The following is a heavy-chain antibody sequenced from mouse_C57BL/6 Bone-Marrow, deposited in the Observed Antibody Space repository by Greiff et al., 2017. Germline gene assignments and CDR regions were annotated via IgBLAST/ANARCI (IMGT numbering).Heavy chain of an antibody. CDR3: TGCLDDGYSFAY. J-gene: IGHJ2*01. CDR1: GYTFTDYE. CDR2: IDPETGGT. D-gene: IGHD2-3*01. Sequence: QVQLQQSGAELVRPGASVTLSCKASGYTFTDYEMHWVKQTPVHGLEWIGAIDPETGGTAYNQKFKGKAILTADKSSSTAYMELRSLTSEDSAVYYCTGCLDDGYSFAYWSGGTTLTVSS. V-gene: IGHV1-15*01.